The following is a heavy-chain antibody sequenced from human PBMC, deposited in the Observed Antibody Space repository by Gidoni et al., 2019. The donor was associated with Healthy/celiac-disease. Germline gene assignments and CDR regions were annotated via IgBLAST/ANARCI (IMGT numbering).Heavy chain of an antibody. Sequence: QVQLVQSGAEVKKPGASVKVSCKASGYTFTSYYMHWVRQAPGQGLEWMGIITPSGGSTSYAQKFQGRVNMTRDTSTSTVYMELSSLRSEDTAVYYCARSYYDFWSGYYTGPTAAFDYWGQGTLVTVSS. J-gene: IGHJ4*02. CDR2: ITPSGGST. D-gene: IGHD3-3*01. CDR1: GYTFTSYY. V-gene: IGHV1-46*03. CDR3: ARSYYDFWSGYYTGPTAAFDY.